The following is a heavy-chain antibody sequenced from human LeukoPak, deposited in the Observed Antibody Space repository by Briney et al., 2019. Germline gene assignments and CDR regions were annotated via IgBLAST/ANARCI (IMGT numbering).Heavy chain of an antibody. D-gene: IGHD6-6*01. Sequence: GGSLRLSRAASGFTFSSYAMSWVRQAPGKGLEWISAISGSGGSTYYADSVKGRFTISRDNSKNTLYLQMNSLRAEDTAVYYCAKDVTGIAARGTPFDYWGQGTLVTVSS. CDR1: GFTFSSYA. J-gene: IGHJ4*02. CDR3: AKDVTGIAARGTPFDY. V-gene: IGHV3-23*01. CDR2: ISGSGGST.